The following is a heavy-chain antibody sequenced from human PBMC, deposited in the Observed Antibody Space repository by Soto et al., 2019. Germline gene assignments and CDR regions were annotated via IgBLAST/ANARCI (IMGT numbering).Heavy chain of an antibody. Sequence: GGSLRLSCAASGFPFSSYGMHWVRQTPGKGLEWVAVMWYDGSNKYYADSVKGRFTISRDNSKNTLYLQMNSLRAEDTAVYYCARFGAAGNKRYYYYYMDVWGKGTTVTVSS. V-gene: IGHV3-33*01. J-gene: IGHJ6*03. CDR1: GFPFSSYG. CDR3: ARFGAAGNKRYYYYYMDV. CDR2: MWYDGSNK. D-gene: IGHD6-13*01.